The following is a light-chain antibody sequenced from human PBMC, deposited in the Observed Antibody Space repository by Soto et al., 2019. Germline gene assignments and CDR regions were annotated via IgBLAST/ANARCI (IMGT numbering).Light chain of an antibody. CDR2: LGS. CDR1: QSLLHSNGYNY. J-gene: IGKJ2*02. CDR3: MQALQSPRT. Sequence: DIVMTPSPLSLPVTPGEPASISCRSIQSLLHSNGYNYLDWYLQKPGQSPQLLLYLGSNRASGVPDRLRDRGSCTDFTLKISRVEAEDVGVYYCMQALQSPRTFGQGTKLEIK. V-gene: IGKV2-28*01.